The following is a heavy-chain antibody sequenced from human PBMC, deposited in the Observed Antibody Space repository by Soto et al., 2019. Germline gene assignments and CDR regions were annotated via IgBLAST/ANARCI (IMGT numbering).Heavy chain of an antibody. V-gene: IGHV3-15*01. CDR3: SRNGTGGSDY. CDR2: IKSKTDGGTT. Sequence: EVQLVESGGGLVKPGGSLRLSCAASGFTFNNAWMSWVRQAPGKGLEWVGRIKSKTDGGTTDNAAPVKGRFTISRDDSKNTLYLQMNSLKTEDTAVYYCSRNGTGGSDYWGQGTLVTVSS. J-gene: IGHJ4*02. CDR1: GFTFNNAW. D-gene: IGHD7-27*01.